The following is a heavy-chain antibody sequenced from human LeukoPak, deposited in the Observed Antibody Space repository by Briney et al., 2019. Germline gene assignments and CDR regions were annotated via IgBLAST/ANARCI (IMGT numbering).Heavy chain of an antibody. Sequence: PSETLSLTCTVSGGSISSSSYYWGWIRQPPGKGLEWIGSIYYSGSTYYNPSLKSRVTISVDTSKNQFSLKLSSVTAADTAVYYCARLNPGPYYDFWSGYYTAGLEDDAFDIWGQGTMVTVSS. CDR1: GGSISSSSYY. CDR2: IYYSGST. D-gene: IGHD3-3*01. J-gene: IGHJ3*02. V-gene: IGHV4-39*01. CDR3: ARLNPGPYYDFWSGYYTAGLEDDAFDI.